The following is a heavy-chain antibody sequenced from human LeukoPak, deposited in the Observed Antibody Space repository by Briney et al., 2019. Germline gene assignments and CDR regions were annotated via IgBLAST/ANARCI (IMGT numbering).Heavy chain of an antibody. J-gene: IGHJ4*02. D-gene: IGHD3-10*01. CDR3: ARGYGSGSYWDY. V-gene: IGHV4-59*12. Sequence: PSETLSLTCTVSGGSISSYYWSWIRQPLGKGLEWIGYIYYSGSTNYNPSLKSRVTISVDTSKNQFSLKLSSVTAADTAVYYCARGYGSGSYWDYWGQGTLVTVSS. CDR2: IYYSGST. CDR1: GGSISSYY.